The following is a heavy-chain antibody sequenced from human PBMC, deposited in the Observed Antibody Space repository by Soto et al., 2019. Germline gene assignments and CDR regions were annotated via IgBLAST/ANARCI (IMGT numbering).Heavy chain of an antibody. Sequence: GTLCLTCTVSSGSISVTNVLWGWVRQPPGKGLGWIGNIDYSGTAYFSPSLATRATFHVDTSKNQFSRSLYSVTAADTAGYFCATMTARQRAEWSQGLLATVS. V-gene: IGHV4-39*01. CDR1: SGSISVTNVL. D-gene: IGHD3-3*01. J-gene: IGHJ1*01. CDR3: ATMTARQRAE. CDR2: IDYSGTA.